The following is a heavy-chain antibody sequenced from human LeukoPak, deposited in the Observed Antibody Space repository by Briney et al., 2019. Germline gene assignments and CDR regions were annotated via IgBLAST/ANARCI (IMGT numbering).Heavy chain of an antibody. D-gene: IGHD3-22*01. CDR2: IYHSGST. V-gene: IGHV4-4*02. CDR3: ARRPRHLGGYNAFDI. CDR1: GGSISSSNW. Sequence: PSETLSLTCAVSGGSISSSNWWSWVRQPPGKGLEWIGQIYHSGSTNYNPSLKSRVTISVDTSKNQFSLKLSSVTAADTAVYYCARRPRHLGGYNAFDIWGQGTMVTVSS. J-gene: IGHJ3*02.